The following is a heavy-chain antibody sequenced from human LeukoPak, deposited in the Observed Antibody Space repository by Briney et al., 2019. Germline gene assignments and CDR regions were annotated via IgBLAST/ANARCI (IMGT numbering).Heavy chain of an antibody. V-gene: IGHV4-38-2*01. CDR1: GYSISSGYY. D-gene: IGHD6-19*01. CDR3: ARTRRIAVTGTVSDFDY. Sequence: PSETLSLTCAVSGYSISSGYYWGWIRQPPGKGLEWIGSIHHSGSTYYSPSLKSRVTISVDTSKNQFSLKLSSVTAADTAVYYCARTRRIAVTGTVSDFDYWGQGTLVTVSS. J-gene: IGHJ4*02. CDR2: IHHSGST.